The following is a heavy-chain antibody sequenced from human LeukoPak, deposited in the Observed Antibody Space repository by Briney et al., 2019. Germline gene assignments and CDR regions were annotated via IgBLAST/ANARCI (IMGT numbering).Heavy chain of an antibody. V-gene: IGHV3-11*01. Sequence: GGSLRLSCAASGFTFSDFYMTWIRQAPGKGLEWVSYISNRGTTIHYADSVRGRFTISRDNAKKSLYLQMNGLRAEDTAVYYCATRITMVRGAPWGYWGQGTLVTVSS. CDR2: ISNRGTTI. D-gene: IGHD3-10*01. J-gene: IGHJ4*02. CDR3: ATRITMVRGAPWGY. CDR1: GFTFSDFY.